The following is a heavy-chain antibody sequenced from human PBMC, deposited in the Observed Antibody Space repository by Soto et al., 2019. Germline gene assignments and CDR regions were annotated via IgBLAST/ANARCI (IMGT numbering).Heavy chain of an antibody. CDR1: GCTFDDYV. D-gene: IGHD3-3*01. J-gene: IGHJ4*02. V-gene: IGHV3-9*01. CDR3: ARAPTFDFWSGYYFDY. CDR2: ISWNSGSM. Sequence: PGRPLRLSCAASGCTFDDYVMRWVRQAPGKGLEWVSGISWNSGSMGYADSVKGRFAISRDNAKNSLYLQMNSLKAEDTALYYCARAPTFDFWSGYYFDYWGQGTLVTVSS.